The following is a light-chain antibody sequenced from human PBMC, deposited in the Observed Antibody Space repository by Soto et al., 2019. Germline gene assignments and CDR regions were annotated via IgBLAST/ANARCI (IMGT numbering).Light chain of an antibody. Sequence: DIVMTQPPLSLPVTPGEPASISCRSSQSLFNSDDGNTYLDWYLQKPGQSPQLLIYDASSLESGVPSRVSGSGSGTEFTLTIDSLQPDDFATYYCQEYKSYSWTFCQGTKVDTK. J-gene: IGKJ1*01. CDR3: QEYKSYSWT. CDR2: DAS. V-gene: IGKV2-40*01. CDR1: QSLFNSDDGNTY.